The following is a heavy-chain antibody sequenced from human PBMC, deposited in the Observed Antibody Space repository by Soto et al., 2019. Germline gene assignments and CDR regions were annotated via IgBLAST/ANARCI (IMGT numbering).Heavy chain of an antibody. D-gene: IGHD1-26*01. V-gene: IGHV3-11*01. J-gene: IGHJ6*03. CDR1: GFSFSDYY. Sequence: QVQLVESGGGLVKPGGSLRLSCAASGFSFSDYYMSWIRQAPGKGLEWVSLISTSGSSTDYADSVKGRFTISRDNAKNSLTLQMNSLRADDTAVDYCANLANNYYRYMDVWGKGTTVTVSS. CDR2: ISTSGSST. CDR3: ANLANNYYRYMDV.